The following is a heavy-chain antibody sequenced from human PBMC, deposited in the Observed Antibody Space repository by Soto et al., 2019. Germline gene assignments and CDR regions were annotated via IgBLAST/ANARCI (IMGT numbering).Heavy chain of an antibody. D-gene: IGHD3-10*01. CDR3: AREEVFRSDQYYHGSGTSYYYYGMDV. J-gene: IGHJ6*02. CDR2: INPNSGGT. V-gene: IGHV1-2*04. Sequence: QVQLVQSGAEVKKPGASVKVSCKASGYTFTGYYMHWVRQAPGQGLEWMGWINPNSGGTNYAQKFQGWVTMTRDTSISTAYMELSRLRSDDTAVYYCAREEVFRSDQYYHGSGTSYYYYGMDVWGQGTTVTVSS. CDR1: GYTFTGYY.